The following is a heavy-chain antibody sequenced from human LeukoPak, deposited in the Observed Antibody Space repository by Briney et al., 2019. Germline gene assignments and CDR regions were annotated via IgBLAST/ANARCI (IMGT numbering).Heavy chain of an antibody. D-gene: IGHD2-21*02. V-gene: IGHV3-53*01. CDR1: GFSVSNNY. J-gene: IGHJ1*01. CDR3: ARGSCGGDCYLGAEYFQH. Sequence: GGSLRLSCAASGFSVSNNYVSWVRQAPGKGLEWISAVYSGGDTYYIESVKGRFTISRDNSKNTIHLQMNGLTPEDTAMYYCARGSCGGDCYLGAEYFQHWGQGTLVTVSS. CDR2: VYSGGDT.